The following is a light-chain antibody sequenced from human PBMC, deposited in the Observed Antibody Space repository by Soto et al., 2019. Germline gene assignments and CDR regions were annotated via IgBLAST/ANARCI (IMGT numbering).Light chain of an antibody. CDR1: QSVSSSY. V-gene: IGKV3-20*01. Sequence: EIVLTQSPGTLSLSPGERATLSCRASQSVSSSYLAWYQQKPGQAPTLLIYGASSRATGIPDRLSGSGSETDFTLTISRLEPEDFALYYCQQYASSPLTFRGGTTVDIX. CDR2: GAS. CDR3: QQYASSPLT. J-gene: IGKJ4*01.